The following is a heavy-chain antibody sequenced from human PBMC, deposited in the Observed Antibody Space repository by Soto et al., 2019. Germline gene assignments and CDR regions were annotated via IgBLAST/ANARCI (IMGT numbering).Heavy chain of an antibody. CDR2: ISSSSSTI. V-gene: IGHV3-48*01. J-gene: IGHJ4*02. Sequence: EVQLVESGGGLVQPGGSLRLSCSASGFTFSSYSMNWVRQAPGKGLEWVSYISSSSSTIYYRNSMKGRFTISRDNAKNSLYLQMNSLRAEDTAVYYCARDLRGYCSSASCPGLDYWGQGTLVTVSS. CDR3: ARDLRGYCSSASCPGLDY. D-gene: IGHD2-2*01. CDR1: GFTFSSYS.